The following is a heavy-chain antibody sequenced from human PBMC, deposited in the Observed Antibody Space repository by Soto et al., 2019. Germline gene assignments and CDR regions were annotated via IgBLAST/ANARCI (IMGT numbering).Heavy chain of an antibody. Sequence: PGGSLRLSCAASGFTFSSYAMHWVRQAPGKGLEYVSAISSNGGSTYYANSVKGRFTISRDNSKNTLYLQMGSLRAEDMAVYYCARPMITFGGVIVHDAFDIWGQGTMVTLSS. D-gene: IGHD3-16*02. V-gene: IGHV3-64*01. CDR1: GFTFSSYA. CDR2: ISSNGGST. CDR3: ARPMITFGGVIVHDAFDI. J-gene: IGHJ3*02.